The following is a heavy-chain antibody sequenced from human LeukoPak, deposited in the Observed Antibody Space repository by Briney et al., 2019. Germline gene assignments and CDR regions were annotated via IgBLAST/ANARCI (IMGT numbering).Heavy chain of an antibody. CDR3: AIVTLPSYYYGSGSFAY. CDR1: GFTFSTYN. Sequence: PGGSLRLSCAASGFTFSTYNMNWVRQAPGKGLEWVSAISGSGGSTYYADSVKGRFTISRDNSKNTLYLQMNSLRAEDTAVYYCAIVTLPSYYYGSGSFAYWGQGTLVTVSS. D-gene: IGHD3-10*01. J-gene: IGHJ4*02. V-gene: IGHV3-23*01. CDR2: ISGSGGST.